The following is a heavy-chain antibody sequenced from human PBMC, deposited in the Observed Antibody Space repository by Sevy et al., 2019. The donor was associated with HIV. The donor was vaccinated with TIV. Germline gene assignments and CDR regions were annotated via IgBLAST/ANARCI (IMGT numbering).Heavy chain of an antibody. CDR2: ISSSSSTI. CDR1: GFTFSSYS. J-gene: IGHJ5*02. CDR3: ASDIGYPLNWFDP. V-gene: IGHV3-48*02. Sequence: GGSLRLSCAASGFTFSSYSMNWVRQAPGKGLEWVSYISSSSSTIDYADSVKGRFTISTDNAQNSLYLQMNSLRDEDTAVYYCASDIGYPLNWFDPWGQGTLVTVSS. D-gene: IGHD5-18*01.